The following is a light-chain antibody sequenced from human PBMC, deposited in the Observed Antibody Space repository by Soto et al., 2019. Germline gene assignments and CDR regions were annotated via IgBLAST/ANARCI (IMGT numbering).Light chain of an antibody. V-gene: IGKV3-11*01. Sequence: EIVLTQSPATLSLSPGERATLSCRASQSVSSYLAWYQQKPGQAPRLLIYDASNRATGIPARFSGSGSGTDFTLTISSLEPEDFAVYYCQQRSNWALTSGGGTKVEIK. CDR1: QSVSSY. CDR3: QQRSNWALT. CDR2: DAS. J-gene: IGKJ4*01.